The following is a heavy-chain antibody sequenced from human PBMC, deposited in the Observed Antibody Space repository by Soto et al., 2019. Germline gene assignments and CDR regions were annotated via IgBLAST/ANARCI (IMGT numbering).Heavy chain of an antibody. J-gene: IGHJ3*02. V-gene: IGHV3-23*01. CDR1: GFTFSSYA. Sequence: GGSLRLSCAASGFTFSSYAMSWVRQAPGKGLEWVSVISSGGDRTYYADSVKGRFTISRDNSKTTLYSQMNSQRVDDTVVYYCANLGAASRCGDTSCYPVGGTFDIWGQGTMVTVSS. D-gene: IGHD2-2*01. CDR3: ANLGAASRCGDTSCYPVGGTFDI. CDR2: ISSGGDRT.